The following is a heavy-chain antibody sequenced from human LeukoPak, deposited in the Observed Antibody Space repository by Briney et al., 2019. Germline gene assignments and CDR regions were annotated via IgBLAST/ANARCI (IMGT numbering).Heavy chain of an antibody. V-gene: IGHV5-51*01. CDR1: GYSFSTYW. J-gene: IGHJ4*02. Sequence: GGSLKISCKGFGYSFSTYWIGWVRQMPGKGLEWMGVIYPGDSDTRYSPSFQGQVTISADKSISTAYLQWSSLKASDSAMYYCARVLGSCSSSSCSGLDYWGQGTLATVSS. CDR2: IYPGDSDT. CDR3: ARVLGSCSSSSCSGLDY. D-gene: IGHD2-2*01.